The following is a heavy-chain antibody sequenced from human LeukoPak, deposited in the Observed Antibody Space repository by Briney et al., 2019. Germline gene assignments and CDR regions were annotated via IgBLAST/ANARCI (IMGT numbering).Heavy chain of an antibody. D-gene: IGHD2-2*01. Sequence: GGSLRLSCAASGFTFSSYGMHWVRQAPGKGLEWVAVISYDGSNKYYADSVKGQFTISRDNSKNTLYLQMNSLRAEDTAVYYCAKDSSPYQLLSLYMDVWGKGTTVTVSS. CDR3: AKDSSPYQLLSLYMDV. CDR2: ISYDGSNK. V-gene: IGHV3-30*18. J-gene: IGHJ6*03. CDR1: GFTFSSYG.